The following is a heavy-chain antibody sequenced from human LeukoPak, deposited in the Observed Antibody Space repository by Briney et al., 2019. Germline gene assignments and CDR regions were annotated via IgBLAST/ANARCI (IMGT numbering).Heavy chain of an antibody. J-gene: IGHJ4*02. Sequence: GGSLRLSCAASGFTFSDHSMSWIRQSPGKGLEWVSSISSSSSYIYYADSVKGRFTISRDNAKNSLYLQMNSLRAEDTAVYYCARDHDYVWGSYRDWGQGTLVTVSS. V-gene: IGHV3-11*06. CDR3: ARDHDYVWGSYRD. CDR1: GFTFSDHS. CDR2: ISSSSSYI. D-gene: IGHD3-16*02.